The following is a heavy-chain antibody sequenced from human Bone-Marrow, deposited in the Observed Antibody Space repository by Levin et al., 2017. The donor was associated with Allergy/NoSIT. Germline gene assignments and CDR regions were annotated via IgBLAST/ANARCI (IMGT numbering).Heavy chain of an antibody. V-gene: IGHV3-7*01. J-gene: IGHJ4*02. CDR2: INQDGSKK. Sequence: HSGGSLRLSCAASGFTFRFSTYWMSWVRQAPGKGLEWVANINQDGSKKYYVDSVKGRFTISRDNAKNSLYLQMNSLRAEDTAVYYCAEAQAGWGQGTLVTVSS. CDR1: GFTFRFSTYW. CDR3: AEAQAG.